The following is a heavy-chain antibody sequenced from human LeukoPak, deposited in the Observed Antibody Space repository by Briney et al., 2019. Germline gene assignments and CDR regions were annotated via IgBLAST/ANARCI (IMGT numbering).Heavy chain of an antibody. V-gene: IGHV4-34*01. J-gene: IGHJ5*02. Sequence: SETLSLTCAVYGGSFSGHYWSWIRQPPGKGLEWIGEINHSGSTNYNPSLKSRVTISVDTSKNQFSLKLSSVTAADTAVYYCARRRYYYDSSGYHWGQGTLVTVSS. CDR3: ARRRYYYDSSGYH. CDR2: INHSGST. CDR1: GGSFSGHY. D-gene: IGHD3-22*01.